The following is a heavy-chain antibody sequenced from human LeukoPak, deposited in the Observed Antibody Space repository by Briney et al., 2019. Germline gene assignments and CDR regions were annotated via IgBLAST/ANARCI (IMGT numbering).Heavy chain of an antibody. CDR2: ISYDGSNK. J-gene: IGHJ4*02. V-gene: IGHV3-30*03. CDR3: VRVACSSMTSCATVDY. CDR1: GFTFSSYG. D-gene: IGHD2-2*01. Sequence: GRSLRLSCAASGFTFSSYGMHWVRQAPGKGLEWVAVISYDGSNKYYADSVKGRFIISRDNAKNTLSLQMNSLRAEDTAVFYCVRVACSSMTSCATVDYWGQGTLVTVSS.